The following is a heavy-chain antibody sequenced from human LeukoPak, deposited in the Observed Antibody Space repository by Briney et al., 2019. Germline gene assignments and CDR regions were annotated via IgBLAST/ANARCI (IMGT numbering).Heavy chain of an antibody. CDR2: IYYSGST. V-gene: IGHV4-59*01. CDR3: ARDSSSNWYFDL. D-gene: IGHD6-6*01. J-gene: IGHJ2*01. Sequence: SETLSLTCTVSGGSISSYYWSWIRQPPGKGLEWIGYIYYSGSTNYDPSLKSRVTISVDTSKNQFSLKLSSVTAADTAVYYCARDSSSNWYFDLWGRGTLVTVSS. CDR1: GGSISSYY.